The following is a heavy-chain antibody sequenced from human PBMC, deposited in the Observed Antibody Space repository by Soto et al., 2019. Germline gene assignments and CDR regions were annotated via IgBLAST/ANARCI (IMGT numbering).Heavy chain of an antibody. CDR2: IWYDGSNK. CDR1: GFTFSSYG. Sequence: GGSLRLSCAASGFTFSSYGMHWVRQAPGKGLEWVAVIWYDGSNKYYADSVKGRFTISRDNSKNTLYLQMNSLRAEDTAVYYCARGKMVRGVMDPNDAFDIWGQGTMVTVSS. J-gene: IGHJ3*02. CDR3: ARGKMVRGVMDPNDAFDI. V-gene: IGHV3-33*01. D-gene: IGHD3-10*01.